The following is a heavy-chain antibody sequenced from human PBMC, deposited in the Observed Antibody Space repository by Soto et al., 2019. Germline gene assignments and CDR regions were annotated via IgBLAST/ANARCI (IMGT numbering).Heavy chain of an antibody. CDR3: VRDFERSAIGP. J-gene: IGHJ5*02. CDR1: GASIPGADSS. V-gene: IGHV4-30-4*01. Sequence: SETLSLTCAVSGASIPGADSSWFWIRKPPGKGLEWIGYIAYSVDTYYDPSLRSRVTISADRSENKFSLTLKSVTAAGTALYFCVRDFERSAIGPLGQGASVTGSS. D-gene: IGHD3-9*01. CDR2: IAYSVDT.